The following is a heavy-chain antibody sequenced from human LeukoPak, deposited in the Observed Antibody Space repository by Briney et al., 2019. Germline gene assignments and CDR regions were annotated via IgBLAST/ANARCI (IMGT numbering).Heavy chain of an antibody. CDR1: GASISSTNW. CDR3: ARDSSSWYLAFDI. D-gene: IGHD6-13*01. CDR2: IYHSGST. V-gene: IGHV4-4*02. J-gene: IGHJ3*02. Sequence: SSGTLSLTCAVSGASISSTNWWSWVRQPPGKGLEWIGEIYHSGSTNYNPSLKSRVTISVDKSKNQFSLKLSSVTAADTAVYYCARDSSSWYLAFDIWGQGTMVTVSS.